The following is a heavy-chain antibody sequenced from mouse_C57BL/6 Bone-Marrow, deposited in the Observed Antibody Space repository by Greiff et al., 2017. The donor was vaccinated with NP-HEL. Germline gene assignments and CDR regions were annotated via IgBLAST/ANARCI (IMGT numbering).Heavy chain of an antibody. Sequence: QVHVKQSGAELVKPGASVKLSCKASGYTFTSYWMQWVKQRPGQGLEWIGEIDPSDSYTNYNQKFKGKATLTVDTSSSTAYMQLSSLTSEDSAVYYCAKEGIYYGNYYAMDYWGQGTSVTVSS. J-gene: IGHJ4*01. CDR3: AKEGIYYGNYYAMDY. D-gene: IGHD2-1*01. V-gene: IGHV1-50*01. CDR2: IDPSDSYT. CDR1: GYTFTSYW.